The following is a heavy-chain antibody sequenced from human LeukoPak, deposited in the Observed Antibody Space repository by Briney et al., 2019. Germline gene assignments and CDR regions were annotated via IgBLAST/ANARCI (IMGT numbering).Heavy chain of an antibody. V-gene: IGHV3-53*01. J-gene: IGHJ6*03. Sequence: GGSLRLSCAASGFTVISNYMSWVRQAPGKGLEWVSVIYSGGSTYYADSVKGRFTISRDNSKNTLYLQMNSLRAEDTAVYYCARDSGYYGGYYYYYMDVWGKGTTVTVSS. D-gene: IGHD1-26*01. CDR2: IYSGGST. CDR1: GFTVISNY. CDR3: ARDSGYYGGYYYYYMDV.